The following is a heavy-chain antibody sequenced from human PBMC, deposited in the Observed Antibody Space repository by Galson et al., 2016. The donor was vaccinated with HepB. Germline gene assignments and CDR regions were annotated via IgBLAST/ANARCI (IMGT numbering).Heavy chain of an antibody. CDR2: IYPSDYDT. Sequence: QSGAEVKKPGESLRISCKVSGYIFTNFWIGWVRQMPGKGLEWMGNIYPSDYDTTYSPTFRGQVTISAERSTSTTYLRWSRLRASDSATYFCVRHHVWSEESELVALDVRGQGTTVVVSS. J-gene: IGHJ6*02. V-gene: IGHV5-51*01. CDR1: GYIFTNFW. CDR3: VRHHVWSEESELVALDV. D-gene: IGHD3-3*01.